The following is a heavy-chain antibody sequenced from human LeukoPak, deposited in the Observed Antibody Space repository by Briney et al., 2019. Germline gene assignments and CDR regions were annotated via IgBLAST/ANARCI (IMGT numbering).Heavy chain of an antibody. CDR1: GYSFTSHY. J-gene: IGHJ4*01. CDR3: ARDTRAIVGEFDY. D-gene: IGHD1-26*01. Sequence: ASVKVSCKASGYSFTSHYMHWVRQAPGQGLEWMGGIIPIFGTANYAQKFQGRVTITADKSTSTAYMELSSLRSEDTAVYYCARDTRAIVGEFDYWGQGTLVTVSS. V-gene: IGHV1-69*06. CDR2: IIPIFGTA.